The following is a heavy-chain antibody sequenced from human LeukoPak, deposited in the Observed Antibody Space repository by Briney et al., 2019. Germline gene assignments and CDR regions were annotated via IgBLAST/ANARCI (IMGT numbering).Heavy chain of an antibody. CDR2: ISYDGSNK. CDR3: ERVGGKAMDFDY. Sequence: PGGSLRLSCAASEFTFSSYAMHWVRQAPGKGLEWVAVISYDGSNKYYADSVKGRFTISRDNSKNTLYLQMNGLGAEDTAGYYGERVGGKAMDFDYWGQGTLVTVSS. D-gene: IGHD4-23*01. J-gene: IGHJ4*02. V-gene: IGHV3-30*04. CDR1: EFTFSSYA.